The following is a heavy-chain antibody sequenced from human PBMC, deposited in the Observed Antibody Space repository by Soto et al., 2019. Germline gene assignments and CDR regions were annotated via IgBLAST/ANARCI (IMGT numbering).Heavy chain of an antibody. V-gene: IGHV4-4*02. CDR3: ARSEATVLDY. CDR1: GGSMSSSNW. CDR2: THHSGRT. Sequence: QVQLQESGPGLVKPSGTLSLTCTVSGGSMSSSNWWNWVRQPPGKGLEWIGETHHSGRTNYNPSLKSRVTISVDKSKHHFSRKLSSVTAADTDVYYCARSEATVLDYWGQGTLVTVSS. J-gene: IGHJ4*02. D-gene: IGHD4-17*01.